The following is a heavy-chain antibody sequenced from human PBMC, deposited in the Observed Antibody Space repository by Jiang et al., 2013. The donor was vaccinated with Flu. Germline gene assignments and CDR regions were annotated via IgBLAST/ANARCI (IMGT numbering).Heavy chain of an antibody. CDR1: GYTFTSYY. J-gene: IGHJ6*02. CDR3: AGGLAVAGPSYYYGMDV. D-gene: IGHD6-19*01. V-gene: IGHV1-46*01. CDR2: INPSGGST. Sequence: GAEVKKPGASVKVSCKASGYTFTSYYMHWVRQAPGQGLEWMGIINPSGGSTGYAQKFQGRVTMTRDTSTSTVYMELSSLRSEDTAVYYCAGGLAVAGPSYYYGMDVWGQGTTVTVSS.